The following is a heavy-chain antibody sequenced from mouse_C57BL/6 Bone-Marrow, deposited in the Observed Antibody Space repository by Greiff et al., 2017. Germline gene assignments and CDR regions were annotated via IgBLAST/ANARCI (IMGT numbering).Heavy chain of an antibody. CDR2: IHPNSGST. CDR1: GYTFTSYW. Sequence: QVHVKQPGAELVKPGASVKLSCKASGYTFTSYWMHWVKQRPGQGLEWIGMIHPNSGSTNYNEKFKSKATLTVDKSSSTAYMQLSSLTSEDSAVYYCADAWFAYWGQGTLVTVSA. CDR3: ADAWFAY. J-gene: IGHJ3*01. V-gene: IGHV1-64*01.